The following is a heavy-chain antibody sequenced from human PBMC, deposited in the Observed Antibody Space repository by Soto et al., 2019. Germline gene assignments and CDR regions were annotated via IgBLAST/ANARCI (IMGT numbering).Heavy chain of an antibody. CDR2: IYYSGST. CDR3: ARVRDYGYGDYLQTDAFDI. Sequence: QVQLQESGPGLVKPSQTLSLTCTVSGGSISSGDYYWSWIRQPPGKGLEWIGYIYYSGSTYYNPSLKSRVTISVATSKDQFSLQLSSVTAADTAVYYCARVRDYGYGDYLQTDAFDIWGQGTMVTVSS. V-gene: IGHV4-30-4*01. CDR1: GGSISSGDYY. D-gene: IGHD4-17*01. J-gene: IGHJ3*02.